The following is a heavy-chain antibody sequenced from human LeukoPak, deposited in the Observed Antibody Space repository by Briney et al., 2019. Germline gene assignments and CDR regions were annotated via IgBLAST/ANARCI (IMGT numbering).Heavy chain of an antibody. V-gene: IGHV4-34*01. J-gene: IGHJ4*02. Sequence: KPSETLSLTCAVYGGSFSGYYWSWIRQPPGKGLEWIGEINHSGSTNYNPSLKSRVTISVDTSKNQFSLKLSSVTAADTAVYYCASIAAAGAPWGQGTLVTVSS. CDR2: INHSGST. CDR1: GGSFSGYY. CDR3: ASIAAAGAP. D-gene: IGHD6-13*01.